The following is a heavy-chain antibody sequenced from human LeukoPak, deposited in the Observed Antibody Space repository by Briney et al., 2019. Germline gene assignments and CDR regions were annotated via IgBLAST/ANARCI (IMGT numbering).Heavy chain of an antibody. J-gene: IGHJ4*02. D-gene: IGHD6-19*01. CDR1: GFTFSTCA. V-gene: IGHV3-53*01. Sequence: GGSLRLSCAASGFTFSTCAMSWVRQAPGKGLEWVSVIYSGGSTYYADSVKGRFTISRDNSKNTLYLQMNSLRAEDTAVYYCARDRAVAGNLYYFDYWGQGTLVTVSS. CDR3: ARDRAVAGNLYYFDY. CDR2: IYSGGST.